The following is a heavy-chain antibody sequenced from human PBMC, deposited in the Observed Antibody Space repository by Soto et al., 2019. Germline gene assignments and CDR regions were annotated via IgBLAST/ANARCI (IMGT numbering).Heavy chain of an antibody. V-gene: IGHV5-51*01. CDR2: IYPGDYDT. J-gene: IGHJ4*02. CDR3: ARHRGYSGSGACDY. Sequence: GETLVISCKSSEDIFTNYWIGWVRQMPGRGLEWMGIIYPGDYDTRYSQSFEGQVTFSVDKSIKTAYLHLSTLKASDAAMFYCARHRGYSGSGACDYWAQVTLFSVCS. CDR1: EDIFTNYW. D-gene: IGHD6-6*01.